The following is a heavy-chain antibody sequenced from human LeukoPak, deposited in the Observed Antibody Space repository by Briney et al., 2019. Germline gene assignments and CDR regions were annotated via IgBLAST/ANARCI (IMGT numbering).Heavy chain of an antibody. J-gene: IGHJ6*03. CDR3: ARVKGSEYYYDSSGYSPYYYYYKDV. CDR2: IYYSGST. Sequence: PSETLSLTCTVSGGSISSSSYYWGWIRQPPGKGLEWIGSIYYSGSTYYNPSLKSRVTISVDTSKNQFSLKLSSVTAADTAVYYCARVKGSEYYYDSSGYSPYYYYYKDVWGKGTTVTVSS. D-gene: IGHD3-22*01. V-gene: IGHV4-39*07. CDR1: GGSISSSSYY.